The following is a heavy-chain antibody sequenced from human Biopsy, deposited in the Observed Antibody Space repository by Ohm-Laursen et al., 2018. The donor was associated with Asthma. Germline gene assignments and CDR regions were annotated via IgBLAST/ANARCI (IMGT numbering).Heavy chain of an antibody. CDR1: GFTFSSYA. D-gene: IGHD3-16*02. CDR3: ARDLHPTNHLGELSEGFDY. CDR2: ISYDGGNK. Sequence: SLRLSCAAFGFTFSSYAMHWVRQAPGKGLERVAVISYDGGNKYYADSVKGRFTISRDNSKNTLYLQMNSLRAEDTAVYYCARDLHPTNHLGELSEGFDYWGQGTLVTVSS. V-gene: IGHV3-30-3*01. J-gene: IGHJ4*02.